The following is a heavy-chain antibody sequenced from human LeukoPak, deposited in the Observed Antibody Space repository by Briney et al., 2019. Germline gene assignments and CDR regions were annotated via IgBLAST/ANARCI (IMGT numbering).Heavy chain of an antibody. CDR1: GFTFDDYA. Sequence: PGRSLRLSCAASGFTFDDYAMHWVRQAPGKGLEWVSGISWNSGSIGYADSVKGRFTISRDNAKNSLYLQMNSQRAEDTALYYCAKDIGRLVCGMDVWGQGTTVTVSS. V-gene: IGHV3-9*01. J-gene: IGHJ6*02. CDR2: ISWNSGSI. D-gene: IGHD3-9*01. CDR3: AKDIGRLVCGMDV.